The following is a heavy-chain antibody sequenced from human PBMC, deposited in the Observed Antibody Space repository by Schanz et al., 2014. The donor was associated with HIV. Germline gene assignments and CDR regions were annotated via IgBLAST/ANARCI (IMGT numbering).Heavy chain of an antibody. CDR1: GFSFSDYW. Sequence: EVQLVESGGGFVQPGGSLTLSCAASGFSFSDYWMHWVRQVPGKGLEWVSSISGSGGTTDYADSVKGRFTISRANSKNTLYLQMNSLRAEDTAVYYCANSGYCTSGICYTRGNGMDVWGQGTTVTVSS. CDR3: ANSGYCTSGICYTRGNGMDV. V-gene: IGHV3-74*01. J-gene: IGHJ6*02. D-gene: IGHD2-8*01. CDR2: ISGSGGTT.